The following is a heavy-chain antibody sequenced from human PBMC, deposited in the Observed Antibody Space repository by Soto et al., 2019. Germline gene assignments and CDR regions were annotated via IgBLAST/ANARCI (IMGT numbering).Heavy chain of an antibody. J-gene: IGHJ4*02. CDR1: GGSVNSDTYY. D-gene: IGHD1-26*01. Sequence: VQLQESGPGLVKPSETLSLTCTVSGGSVNSDTYYWNWIRQPPGKGLEWIGYIYYSGSTNYNPSLKNRVTISLDTSKNQFSLKLSSVTAADTAVYYCARAGPTIYNWSQGIVVTVSS. CDR3: ARAGPTIYN. V-gene: IGHV4-61*01. CDR2: IYYSGST.